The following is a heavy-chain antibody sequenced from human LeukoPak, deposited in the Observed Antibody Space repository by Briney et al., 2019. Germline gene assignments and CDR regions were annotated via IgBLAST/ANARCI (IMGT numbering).Heavy chain of an antibody. CDR2: ISGSDGST. J-gene: IGHJ4*02. CDR1: GFTFISYA. D-gene: IGHD6-13*01. V-gene: IGHV3-23*01. CDR3: AKSGRTGITAADLDY. Sequence: GGSLRLSRAASGFTFISYATNWGRQAPGKGLEWVSAISGSDGSTYYTDSVKGRFTISRDNSKNTLYLQMSSLRAEDTAVYYCAKSGRTGITAADLDYWGQGTLVTVSS.